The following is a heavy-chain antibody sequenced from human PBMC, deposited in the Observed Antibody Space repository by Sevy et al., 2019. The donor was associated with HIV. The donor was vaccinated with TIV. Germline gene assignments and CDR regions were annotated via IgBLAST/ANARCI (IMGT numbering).Heavy chain of an antibody. CDR3: ATDRRMVSTNFPTGAFDI. D-gene: IGHD3-22*01. CDR2: FDPEDGET. J-gene: IGHJ3*02. CDR1: GYTLTELS. V-gene: IGHV1-24*01. Sequence: ASVKVSCKVSGYTLTELSMHWVRQAPGKGLEWMGGFDPEDGETIYAQKFQGIVTMTEDTSTDTAYMELSSLRSEDTAVYYCATDRRMVSTNFPTGAFDIWGQGTMVTVSS.